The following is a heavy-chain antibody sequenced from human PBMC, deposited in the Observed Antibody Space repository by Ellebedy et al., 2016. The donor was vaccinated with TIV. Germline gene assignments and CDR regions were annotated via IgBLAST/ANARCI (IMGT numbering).Heavy chain of an antibody. CDR3: ARGSPLGSSGRNWFEP. CDR1: GFTFSSYI. CDR2: ISSSSSTI. J-gene: IGHJ5*02. Sequence: GESLKISXAASGFTFSSYIMNWVRQAPGKGLEWVSYISSSSSTINYAHSVKGRLTISRDNAKNSLYLQMNSLRAEDTAVYYCARGSPLGSSGRNWFEPWGQGTLVTVSS. D-gene: IGHD3-22*01. V-gene: IGHV3-48*04.